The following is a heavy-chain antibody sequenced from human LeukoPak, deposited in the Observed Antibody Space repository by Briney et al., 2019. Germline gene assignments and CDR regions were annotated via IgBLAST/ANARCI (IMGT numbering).Heavy chain of an antibody. V-gene: IGHV3-23*01. CDR3: SKWKAIVLVPEARSPIDY. Sequence: PGGSLRLSCAASGFTFNNYGLNWVRQAPGKGLEWVSAISGSGVTTYYADSVKGRFTISRDNSKNTLYLQMNSLRAEDTAVYYCSKWKAIVLVPEARSPIDYWGQGTLVTVSS. CDR2: ISGSGVTT. CDR1: GFTFNNYG. D-gene: IGHD2-2*01. J-gene: IGHJ4*02.